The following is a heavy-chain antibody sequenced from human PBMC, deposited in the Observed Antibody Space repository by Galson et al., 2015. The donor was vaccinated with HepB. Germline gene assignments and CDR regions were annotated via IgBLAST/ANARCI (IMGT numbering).Heavy chain of an antibody. V-gene: IGHV3-9*01. CDR1: GFTFNDYA. D-gene: IGHD3-3*01. J-gene: IGHJ4*02. Sequence: SLRLSCAASGFTFNDYAMHWVRQVPGKGLEWVSGISWNSGSVGYADSVKGRFTISRDNVKNSLYLQMNSLRAEDTALYYCARNSRSGYLWPLGYWGQGTLVTVSS. CDR3: ARNSRSGYLWPLGY. CDR2: ISWNSGSV.